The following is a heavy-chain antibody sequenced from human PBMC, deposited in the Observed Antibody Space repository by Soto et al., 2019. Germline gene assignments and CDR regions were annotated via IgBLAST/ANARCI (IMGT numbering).Heavy chain of an antibody. CDR3: AKAGCSDANCHFWALES. CDR2: INWNSGKV. V-gene: IGHV3-9*01. D-gene: IGHD6-19*01. J-gene: IGHJ4*02. Sequence: EMRLVESGGGLVPPGRSLRLSCAGFGFKFEDYAMHWVRQVPGKGLEWVSYINWNSGKVKYADSVKGRFTISRDNAKNSLYLHMTSLKSADTALYYCAKAGCSDANCHFWALESWGQGTLVSVSS. CDR1: GFKFEDYA.